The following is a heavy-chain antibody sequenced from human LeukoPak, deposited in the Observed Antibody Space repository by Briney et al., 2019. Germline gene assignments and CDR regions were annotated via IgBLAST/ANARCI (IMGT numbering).Heavy chain of an antibody. D-gene: IGHD3-10*02. CDR1: GFSFDTYA. J-gene: IGHJ6*04. V-gene: IGHV3-21*01. CDR3: AELGITMIGGV. Sequence: GGSLRLSCAASGFSFDTYAMNWVRQAPGKGLEWVSSISSSSSYIYYADSVKGRFTISRDNAKNSLYLQMNSLRAEDTAVYYCAELGITMIGGVWGKGTTVTISS. CDR2: ISSSSSYI.